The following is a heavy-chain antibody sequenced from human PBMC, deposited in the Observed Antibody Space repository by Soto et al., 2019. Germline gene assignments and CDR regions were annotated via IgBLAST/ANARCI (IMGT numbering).Heavy chain of an antibody. V-gene: IGHV4-34*01. CDR1: GGSFSGYY. J-gene: IGHJ4*02. CDR3: ARGLWSGSYRILRPEKTKSFDY. D-gene: IGHD1-26*01. CDR2: INHSGST. Sequence: SETLSLTCAAYGGSFSGYYWSWIRQPPGKGLEWIGEINHSGSTNYNPSLKSRVTISVDTSKNQFSLKLSSVTAADTAVYYCARGLWSGSYRILRPEKTKSFDYWGQGTLVTVSS.